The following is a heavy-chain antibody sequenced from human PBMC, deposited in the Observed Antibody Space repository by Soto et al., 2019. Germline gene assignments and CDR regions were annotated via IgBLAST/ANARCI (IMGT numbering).Heavy chain of an antibody. CDR1: GFTFSLYA. CDR2: LSVSGAST. V-gene: IGHV3-23*01. D-gene: IGHD2-15*01. J-gene: IGHJ4*02. CDR3: XXXXXXXXXXXCSDY. Sequence: EVQLLESGGGLAQPGGSLRLSCAASGFTFSLYAMSWVRQAPGKGLEWVTGLSVSGASTYYADSVKGRFTISRDNSKXXXXXXXXXXXXXXXXXXXXXXXXXXXXXXXCSDYWGQGTLVTVSS.